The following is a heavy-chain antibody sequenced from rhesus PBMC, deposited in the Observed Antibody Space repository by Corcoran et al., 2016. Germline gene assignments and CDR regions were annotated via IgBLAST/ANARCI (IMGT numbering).Heavy chain of an antibody. CDR3: ARGVAADY. CDR2: ITYGGST. CDR1: GGSISRDDYY. J-gene: IGHJ4*01. V-gene: IGHV4-122*02. D-gene: IGHD2-39*01. Sequence: QVQLQESGPGLVKPSETLSLTCAVSGGSISRDDYYWNWFRQPPGEGLEWIGYITYGGSTSNNPSLESRVTISRDTSKNQFSLNLTSVTAADTAVYYCARGVAADYWGQGVLVTVSS.